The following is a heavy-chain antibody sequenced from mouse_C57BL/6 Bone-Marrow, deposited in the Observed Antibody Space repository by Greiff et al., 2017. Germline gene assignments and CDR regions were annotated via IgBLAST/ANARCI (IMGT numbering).Heavy chain of an antibody. Sequence: EVQLQQSGADLVKPGASVKLSCAASGFNIKDDYMHWVQQRPEQGLEWVGRIDSEDGDTEYAPNVQGRATLTADTSSNNAYLQLSSLTCEDTADYDCATGTGFAYWGQGTMVTVSA. V-gene: IGHV14-4*01. CDR1: GFNIKDDY. CDR3: ATGTGFAY. D-gene: IGHD3-3*01. J-gene: IGHJ3*01. CDR2: IDSEDGDT.